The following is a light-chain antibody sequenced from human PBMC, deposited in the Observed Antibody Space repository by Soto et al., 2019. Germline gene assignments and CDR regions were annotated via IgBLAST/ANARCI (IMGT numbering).Light chain of an antibody. CDR3: QRYGSSRT. Sequence: EIVLTQSPGTLSLSPGERATLSCRASQSVSSGYLAWYQKKPGQAPRLLIYGASNRATGIPDRFGGSASGTDSPPTISRLEHEDFAVYYCQRYGSSRTFGQGTKVDIK. V-gene: IGKV3-20*01. CDR2: GAS. CDR1: QSVSSGY. J-gene: IGKJ1*01.